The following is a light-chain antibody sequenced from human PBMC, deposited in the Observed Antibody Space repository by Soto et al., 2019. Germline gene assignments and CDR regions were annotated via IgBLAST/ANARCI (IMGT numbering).Light chain of an antibody. J-gene: IGKJ1*01. CDR1: QSVSSK. V-gene: IGKV3-20*01. Sequence: EIVMTQSPATLSVSPGERATLSCRASQSVSSKLAWYQQKRGQAPRLLIYGTSNRATGIPDRFSGSGSGTDFSLTISSLEPGDLAVYYCQQYGSSPRTFGQGTKVDIK. CDR3: QQYGSSPRT. CDR2: GTS.